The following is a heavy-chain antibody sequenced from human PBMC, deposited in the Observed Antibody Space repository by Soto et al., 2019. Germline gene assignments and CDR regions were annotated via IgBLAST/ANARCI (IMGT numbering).Heavy chain of an antibody. CDR3: ASHDPGARFDP. CDR2: INPNNGAT. V-gene: IGHV1-2*02. Sequence: QVQLVQSGAEVTKPGASVKVSCKAPRYIFTAYFMHWVRQAPGQVLEWMGWINPNNGATQYGLSFQGRVTMTRDTSISTAYMELSSLRSDDTAVYYCASHDPGARFDPWGQGPLVIVAA. D-gene: IGHD1-1*01. CDR1: RYIFTAYF. J-gene: IGHJ5*02.